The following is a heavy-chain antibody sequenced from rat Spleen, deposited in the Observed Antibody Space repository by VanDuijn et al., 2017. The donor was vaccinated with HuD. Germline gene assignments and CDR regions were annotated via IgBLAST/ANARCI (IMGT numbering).Heavy chain of an antibody. Sequence: QVQLKESGPGLVQPSQTLSLTCTVSGFSLTNYGVSWVRQPPGKGLEWIGAIWSGGSTYYNSAHKSRLSIIRDTSKSQVFLRMNSLQTEDTATYYCVRANRESYAHFDYWGQGVVVTVSS. CDR3: VRANRESYAHFDY. CDR1: GFSLTNYG. CDR2: IWSGGST. V-gene: IGHV2-4*01. D-gene: IGHD1-12*01. J-gene: IGHJ2*01.